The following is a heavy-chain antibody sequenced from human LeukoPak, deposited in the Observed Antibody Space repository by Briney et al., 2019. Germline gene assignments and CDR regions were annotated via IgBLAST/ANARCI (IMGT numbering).Heavy chain of an antibody. CDR3: ACLTTADAFDI. V-gene: IGHV4-61*08. D-gene: IGHD3-22*01. J-gene: IGHJ3*02. Sequence: SETLSLTCAVFGGSISSGGYSYSWIRQPPGKGLEWIGYIYDSGSTNYNPSLKSRVTISVDTSKNQFSLKLSSVTAADTAVYYCACLTTADAFDIWGQGTMVTVSS. CDR1: GGSISSGGYS. CDR2: IYDSGST.